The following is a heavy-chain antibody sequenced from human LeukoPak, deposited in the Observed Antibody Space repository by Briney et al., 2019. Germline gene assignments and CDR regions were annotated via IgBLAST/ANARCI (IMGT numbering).Heavy chain of an antibody. CDR1: GYTFTGYY. D-gene: IGHD1-1*01. V-gene: IGHV1-2*02. J-gene: IGHJ4*02. CDR2: INPSSDGT. Sequence: GASVKVSCKASGYTFTGYYMHWVRQAPGQGLEWMGWINPSSDGTNYAQKFQGRVTLTRDTSISTAYMELSRLRSDDTAVCYCARDGSLDYWGQGTLVTVSS. CDR3: ARDGSLDY.